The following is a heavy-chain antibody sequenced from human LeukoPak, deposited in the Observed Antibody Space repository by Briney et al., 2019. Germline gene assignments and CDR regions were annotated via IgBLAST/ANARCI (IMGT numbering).Heavy chain of an antibody. CDR3: ARRGLNYYDSSGYYLAFDI. D-gene: IGHD3-22*01. CDR1: GGSFSGYY. Sequence: SETLSLTCAVYGGSFSGYYWSWIRQPPGKGLEWIGEINHSGSTNYNPSLKSRVTISVDTSKNQFSLKLSSVTAADTAVYYCARRGLNYYDSSGYYLAFDIWGQGTMVTVSS. J-gene: IGHJ3*02. V-gene: IGHV4-34*01. CDR2: INHSGST.